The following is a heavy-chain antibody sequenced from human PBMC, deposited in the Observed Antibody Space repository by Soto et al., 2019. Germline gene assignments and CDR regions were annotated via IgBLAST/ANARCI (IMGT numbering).Heavy chain of an antibody. V-gene: IGHV3-30*18. Sequence: QVQLVESGGGVVQPGRSLRLSCAASGVTLSSYGMHWVRQAPGKGLEWVALISFDGSNKYYADSVKGRFTISRDNSKNTLYLQMYSLRPEDTAVYYCAKDIRRGAATVDYWGQGTLVTVSS. D-gene: IGHD6-25*01. CDR2: ISFDGSNK. CDR1: GVTLSSYG. J-gene: IGHJ4*02. CDR3: AKDIRRGAATVDY.